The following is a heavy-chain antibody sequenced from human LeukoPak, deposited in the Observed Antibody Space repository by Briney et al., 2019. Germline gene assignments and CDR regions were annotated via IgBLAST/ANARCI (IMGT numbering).Heavy chain of an antibody. D-gene: IGHD6-6*01. CDR1: GGSISSSSYY. J-gene: IGHJ4*02. V-gene: IGHV4-39*07. CDR2: IYYSGST. CDR3: AREVGSSSVY. Sequence: SETLSLTCTVSGGSISSSSYYWGWLRQPPGKGLEWIGSIYYSGSTYYNPSLKSRVTISVDTSKNQFSLKLSSVTAADTAVYYCAREVGSSSVYWGQGTLVTVSS.